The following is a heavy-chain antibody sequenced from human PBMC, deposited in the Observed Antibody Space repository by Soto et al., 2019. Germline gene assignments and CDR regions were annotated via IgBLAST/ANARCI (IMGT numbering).Heavy chain of an antibody. CDR2: IWYGGSDK. Sequence: QVQLVESGGGVVQPGRSLRLSCAASGFTFSNYGMHWDRQAPGKGLEWVAVIWYGGSDKYYANSVKGRFTISRDNSKNTLYLQMNSLRAEDTAVYYCARDNYGGHSRFDYWGQGTLVTVSS. J-gene: IGHJ4*02. CDR1: GFTFSNYG. CDR3: ARDNYGGHSRFDY. V-gene: IGHV3-33*01. D-gene: IGHD4-17*01.